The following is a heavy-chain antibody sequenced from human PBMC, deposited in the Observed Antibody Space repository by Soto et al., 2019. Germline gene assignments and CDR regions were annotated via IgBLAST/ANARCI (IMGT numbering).Heavy chain of an antibody. D-gene: IGHD2-2*01. CDR2: MKPDGSQI. V-gene: IGHV3-7*02. J-gene: IGHJ4*02. Sequence: PGGSLRLSCVASGFTFSNYWMSWVRQAPGKGLEWVANMKPDGSQIYYVESVKGRFTISRDNAENSLYLQMNSLRAEDTAVYYCARGRGAAADYLDFWGQGTLVNVSS. CDR1: GFTFSNYW. CDR3: ARGRGAAADYLDF.